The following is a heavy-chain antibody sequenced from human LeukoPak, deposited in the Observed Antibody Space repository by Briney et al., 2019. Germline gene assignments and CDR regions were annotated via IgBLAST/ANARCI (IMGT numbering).Heavy chain of an antibody. CDR3: ARGRTGTMVRGGTYYYGMDV. V-gene: IGHV4-34*01. CDR2: INHRGST. D-gene: IGHD3-10*01. CDR1: GGSFSGYY. J-gene: IGHJ6*02. Sequence: PSETLSLTCAVYGGSFSGYYWSWIRQPPGKGLEWIGEINHRGSTNYKPSLKSRVTISVDTSKNQLSLRLTSVTAADTAVYYCARGRTGTMVRGGTYYYGMDVWGQGTTVTVSS.